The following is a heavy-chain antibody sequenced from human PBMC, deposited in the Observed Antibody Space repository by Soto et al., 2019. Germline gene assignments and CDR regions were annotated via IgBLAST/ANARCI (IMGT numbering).Heavy chain of an antibody. V-gene: IGHV5-51*01. CDR1: GYSFTSYW. Sequence: GESLKISCKGSGYSFTSYWIGWVRQMPGKGLEWMGIIYPGDSDTGYSPSFQGQVTISADKSISTAYLQWSSLKASDTAVYYCARQGSSSRDGMDVWGQGTKVTVSS. D-gene: IGHD6-6*01. J-gene: IGHJ6*02. CDR2: IYPGDSDT. CDR3: ARQGSSSRDGMDV.